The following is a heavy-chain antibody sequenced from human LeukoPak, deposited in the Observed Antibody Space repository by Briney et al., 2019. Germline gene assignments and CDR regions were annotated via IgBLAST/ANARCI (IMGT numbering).Heavy chain of an antibody. J-gene: IGHJ3*02. Sequence: PGGSLRLSCAASGFTFSDYYMSWIRQAPGKGLEWVSYISSSGSTIYYADSVKGRFTISRDNAKNSLYLQMNSLRAEDTAVYYCAREHYYYDSSGYYRDAFDIWGQGTMVTVSS. V-gene: IGHV3-11*01. CDR1: GFTFSDYY. CDR2: ISSSGSTI. D-gene: IGHD3-22*01. CDR3: AREHYYYDSSGYYRDAFDI.